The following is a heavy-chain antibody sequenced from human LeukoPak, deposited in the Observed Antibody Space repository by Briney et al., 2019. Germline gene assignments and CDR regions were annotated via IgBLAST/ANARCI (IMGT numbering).Heavy chain of an antibody. Sequence: PGGSLRLSCAGSGFTFSSYEMNWVRQAPGKGLEWVSYISSGGSTIFYADSVKGRFTVSRDNAKNSLYLQMNSLRAEDTAVYYCARATFFDYWGQGTLVTVSS. CDR3: ARATFFDY. J-gene: IGHJ4*02. V-gene: IGHV3-48*03. CDR1: GFTFSSYE. CDR2: ISSGGSTI.